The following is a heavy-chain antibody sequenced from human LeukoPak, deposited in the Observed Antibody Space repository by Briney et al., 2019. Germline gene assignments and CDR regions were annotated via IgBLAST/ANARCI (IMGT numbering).Heavy chain of an antibody. CDR2: INNDGSST. D-gene: IGHD2-2*01. J-gene: IGHJ4*02. CDR3: SRDRAGVVPAGI. V-gene: IGHV3-74*01. CDR1: GFTFSSYW. Sequence: GGSLRLSCAASGFTFSSYWMHWVRQAPGKGLVWVSRINNDGSSTSYADSVKGRFTISSDNAKNTPYLQMNSLRAEDTAVYYCSRDRAGVVPAGIGGRGTRVTVSS.